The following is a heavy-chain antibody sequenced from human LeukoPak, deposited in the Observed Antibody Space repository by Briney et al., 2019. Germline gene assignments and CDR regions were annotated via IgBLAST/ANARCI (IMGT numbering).Heavy chain of an antibody. CDR2: IKQDGSEK. V-gene: IGHV3-7*01. D-gene: IGHD2-15*01. CDR1: GFTFSSYW. J-gene: IGHJ6*03. Sequence: PGGSLRLSCAASGFTFSSYWMSWVRQAPGKGLEWVANIKQDGSEKYYVDSVKGRFTISRDNAKNSLYLQMNSLRAEDTAVYYCARDSSGSYYYYMDVWGKGTTVTVSS. CDR3: ARDSSGSYYYYMDV.